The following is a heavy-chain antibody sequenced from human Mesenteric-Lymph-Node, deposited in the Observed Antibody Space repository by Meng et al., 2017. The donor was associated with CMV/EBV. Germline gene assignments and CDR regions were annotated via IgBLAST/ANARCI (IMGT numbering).Heavy chain of an antibody. CDR1: GGSISSYY. CDR3: ATNYDFWSGYFGPLDY. J-gene: IGHJ4*02. V-gene: IGHV4-39*07. Sequence: GSLRLSCTVSGGSISSYYWGWIRQPPGKGLEWVGSIYYSGSTYYNPSLKSRLTMSVDTSKNQFSLKLSSVTAADTALYYCATNYDFWSGYFGPLDYWGQGTLVTVSS. D-gene: IGHD3-3*01. CDR2: IYYSGST.